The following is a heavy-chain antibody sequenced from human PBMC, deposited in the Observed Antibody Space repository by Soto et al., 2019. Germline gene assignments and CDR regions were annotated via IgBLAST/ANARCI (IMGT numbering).Heavy chain of an antibody. J-gene: IGHJ6*02. CDR2: INPNSGGT. Sequence: ASVKVSCKASGYTFTGYYMHWVRQAPGQGLEWMGWINPNSGGTNYAQKFQGWVTMTRDTSISTAYMELSRLRSDDTAVYYCARVQAISGGCNSGDCYNYYYYYGMDVWGQGSTVTVSS. V-gene: IGHV1-2*04. D-gene: IGHD2-21*02. CDR1: GYTFTGYY. CDR3: ARVQAISGGCNSGDCYNYYYYYGMDV.